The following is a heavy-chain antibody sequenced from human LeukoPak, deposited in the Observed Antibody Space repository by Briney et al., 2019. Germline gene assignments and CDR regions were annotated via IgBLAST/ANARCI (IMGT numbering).Heavy chain of an antibody. V-gene: IGHV3-7*01. D-gene: IGHD3-10*01. CDR1: GFTFSDYY. CDR3: ARNGYYYGSGSYLDY. Sequence: GGSLRLSCAASGFTFSDYYMSWVRQAPGKGLEWVANIKQDGSEKYYVDSVKGRFTISRDNAKNSLYLQMNSLRAEDTAVYYCARNGYYYGSGSYLDYWGQGTLVTVSS. J-gene: IGHJ4*02. CDR2: IKQDGSEK.